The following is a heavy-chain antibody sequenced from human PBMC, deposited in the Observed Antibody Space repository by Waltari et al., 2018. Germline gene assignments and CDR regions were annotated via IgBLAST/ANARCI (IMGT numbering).Heavy chain of an antibody. CDR2: IYTSGST. Sequence: QVQLQESGPGLVKPSETLSLTCTVSGGSISSYYWSWIRQPAGKGLEWIGRIYTSGSTNYSPSIKRRVTMSVDTSKNQFSLKLSSVTAADTAVYYCAREGYYYGSYYYYYMDVWGKGTTVTVSS. V-gene: IGHV4-4*07. D-gene: IGHD3-10*01. CDR3: AREGYYYGSYYYYYMDV. J-gene: IGHJ6*03. CDR1: GGSISSYY.